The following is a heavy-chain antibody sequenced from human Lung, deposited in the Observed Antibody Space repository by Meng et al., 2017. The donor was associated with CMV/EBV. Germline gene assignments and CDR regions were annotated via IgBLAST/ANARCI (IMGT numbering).Heavy chain of an antibody. J-gene: IGHJ3*02. CDR3: ASPYYYDSRGAFDI. CDR1: GFTFSSYS. CDR2: ISSSSSYI. V-gene: IGHV3-21*01. D-gene: IGHD3-22*01. Sequence: GESXKISCAASGFTFSSYSMNWVRQAPGKGLEWVSSISSSSSYIYYADSVKGRFTTSRDNAKNSLYLQMNSLRAEDTAVYYCASPYYYDSRGAFDILGQGXMVTVSS.